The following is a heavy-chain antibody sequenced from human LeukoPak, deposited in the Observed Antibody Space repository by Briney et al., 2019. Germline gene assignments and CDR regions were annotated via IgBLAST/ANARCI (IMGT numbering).Heavy chain of an antibody. J-gene: IGHJ4*02. D-gene: IGHD3-22*01. Sequence: GGSLRLSCAASGFTFSNYWMHWVRQAPGKGLVWVSRINSDGSDTNCADSVKGRFTISRDNSKNSLYLQMNSLRTEDTALYYCAKVEEGYYDSSGFDYWGQGTLVTVSS. CDR1: GFTFSNYW. CDR2: INSDGSDT. CDR3: AKVEEGYYDSSGFDY. V-gene: IGHV3-74*01.